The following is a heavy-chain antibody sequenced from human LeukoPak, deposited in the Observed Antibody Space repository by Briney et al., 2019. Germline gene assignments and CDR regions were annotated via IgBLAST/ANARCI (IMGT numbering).Heavy chain of an antibody. V-gene: IGHV5-51*01. CDR3: ARETPTRGAFDI. Sequence: GESLKISCKGSGHSFSFYWIGWVRQMPGKGLEWMGIIYPGDSDTRYSPSFQGQVALSADKSISTAYLQWSSLKASDTAMYYCARETPTRGAFDIWGQGTMVTVSS. CDR2: IYPGDSDT. J-gene: IGHJ3*02. CDR1: GHSFSFYW. D-gene: IGHD3-10*01.